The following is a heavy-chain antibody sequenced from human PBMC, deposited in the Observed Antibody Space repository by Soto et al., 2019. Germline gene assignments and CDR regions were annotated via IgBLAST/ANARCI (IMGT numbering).Heavy chain of an antibody. V-gene: IGHV1-18*04. Sequence: ASVKVSCKASGYTSSIYGISWVRQAPGQGLEWMAWISGYNGNIKYAQKFQGRVTVATDTTTTGAYMELRSLRSDDTAVYYCAIVYSGGNYPWFFDLWGRGTLVLVSS. CDR3: AIVYSGGNYPWFFDL. CDR1: GYTSSIYG. D-gene: IGHD1-26*01. CDR2: ISGYNGNI. J-gene: IGHJ2*01.